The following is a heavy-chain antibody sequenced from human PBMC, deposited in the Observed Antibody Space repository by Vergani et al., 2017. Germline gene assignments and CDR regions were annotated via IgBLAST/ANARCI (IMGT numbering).Heavy chain of an antibody. V-gene: IGHV4-39*01. CDR1: GDSVISTDYH. Sequence: QVQLQESGPGLVKPSETLSLTCTVSGDSVISTDYHWGWIRQPPGKGLEWIGSMDYSGSTSYNPSLESRISISFETPKNQFSLRLTSVTAADTAGDYCASKRGACRAAYCHSYDFWGPGTLGGVSS. CDR2: MDYSGST. CDR3: ASKRGACRAAYCHSYDF. D-gene: IGHD2-15*01. J-gene: IGHJ4*02.